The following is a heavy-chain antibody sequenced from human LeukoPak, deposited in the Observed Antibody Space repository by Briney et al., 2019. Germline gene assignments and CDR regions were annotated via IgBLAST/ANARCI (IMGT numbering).Heavy chain of an antibody. V-gene: IGHV4-4*07. Sequence: PSETLSLTCTVSGASISDNFYWSWIRQSAGQGLEWIGRIYASGITTYSSSLKSRLTISVDTSKNQFSLRLTSVTAADTAVYYSARVVDYYGSEVPLFEYWGQGTLVTVSS. J-gene: IGHJ4*02. CDR3: ARVVDYYGSEVPLFEY. CDR1: GASISDNFY. D-gene: IGHD3-10*01. CDR2: IYASGIT.